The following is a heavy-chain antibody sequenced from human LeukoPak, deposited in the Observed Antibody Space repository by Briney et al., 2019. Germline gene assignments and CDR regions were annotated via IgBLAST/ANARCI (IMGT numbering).Heavy chain of an antibody. J-gene: IGHJ4*02. D-gene: IGHD2-21*01. CDR3: ARALGGDYDY. CDR2: INWNGGST. CDR1: RFTFDLYG. V-gene: IGHV3-20*04. Sequence: GGSLRLSCAPSRFTFDLYGMSWVRQAPGKGLEWVSGINWNGGSTGYADSVKGRFTISRDNAKNSLYMQINRLRAKDTALYYSARALGGDYDYWGQGTLVTVSS.